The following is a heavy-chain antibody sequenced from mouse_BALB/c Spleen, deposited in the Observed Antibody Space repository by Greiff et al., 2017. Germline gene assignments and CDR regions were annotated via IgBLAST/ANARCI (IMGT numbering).Heavy chain of an antibody. CDR1: GYTFTDYE. V-gene: IGHV1-15*01. D-gene: IGHD2-4*01. CDR3: TRKDDYPFDY. Sequence: VQLQQSGAELVRPGASVTLSCKASGYTFTDYEMHWVKQTPVHGLEWIGAIDPETGGTAYNQKFKGKATLTADKSSSTAYMELRSLTSEDSAVYYCTRKDDYPFDYWGQGTTLTVSS. CDR2: IDPETGGT. J-gene: IGHJ2*01.